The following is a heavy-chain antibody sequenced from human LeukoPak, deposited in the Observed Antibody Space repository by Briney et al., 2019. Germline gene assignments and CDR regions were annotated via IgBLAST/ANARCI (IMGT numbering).Heavy chain of an antibody. D-gene: IGHD3-10*01. Sequence: GGSLRLSCAASGFTVSSNYMSWVRQAPGKGLEWVSVIYSDGSTYYADSVKGRFTISRDNSKNTLYLQMNSLRAEDTAVYYCARETPELPMFDPWGQGTLVTVSS. CDR1: GFTVSSNY. CDR3: ARETPELPMFDP. J-gene: IGHJ5*02. V-gene: IGHV3-53*05. CDR2: IYSDGST.